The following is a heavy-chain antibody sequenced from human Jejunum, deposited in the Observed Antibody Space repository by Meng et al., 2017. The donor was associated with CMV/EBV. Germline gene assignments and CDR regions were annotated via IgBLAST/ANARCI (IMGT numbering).Heavy chain of an antibody. D-gene: IGHD3-3*01. J-gene: IGHJ4*02. Sequence: EFTFSLYEMNWVRQAPGKGLEWVSYINSNGRTSHYAPSVEGRFTISKDNSNNMVYLQMNSLGAEDTAVYYCAREQMGAWSGYFDYWGQGVLVTVSS. CDR2: INSNGRTS. V-gene: IGHV3-48*03. CDR1: EFTFSLYE. CDR3: AREQMGAWSGYFDY.